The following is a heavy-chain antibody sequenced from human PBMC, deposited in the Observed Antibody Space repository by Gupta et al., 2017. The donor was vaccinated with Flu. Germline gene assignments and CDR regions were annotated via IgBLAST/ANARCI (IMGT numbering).Heavy chain of an antibody. CDR1: GASFSDYF. V-gene: IGHV4-34*01. D-gene: IGHD3-9*01. Sequence: YGASFSDYFWSWIRQPPGKGLEWIGEVNHSGRTNYNPSLKGRVTISVDTSNSQFSLKLNSLSAADTAVYYCARVALARYGSNWFDPWGPGTLVTVSS. J-gene: IGHJ5*02. CDR3: ARVALARYGSNWFDP. CDR2: VNHSGRT.